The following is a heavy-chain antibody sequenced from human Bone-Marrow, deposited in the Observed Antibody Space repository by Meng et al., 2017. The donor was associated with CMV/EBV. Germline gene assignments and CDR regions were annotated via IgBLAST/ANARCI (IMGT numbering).Heavy chain of an antibody. Sequence: GESLKISCEASGFTFSSYSMNWVRQAPGKGLEWVSSISSSTTYIFYADSVKGRFTVSRDNAKNSLYLQMNSLRAEDTAVYYCARAGYYGSGSYYPWGQGPLVTVSS. D-gene: IGHD3-10*01. CDR2: ISSSTTYI. V-gene: IGHV3-21*01. J-gene: IGHJ5*02. CDR3: ARAGYYGSGSYYP. CDR1: GFTFSSYS.